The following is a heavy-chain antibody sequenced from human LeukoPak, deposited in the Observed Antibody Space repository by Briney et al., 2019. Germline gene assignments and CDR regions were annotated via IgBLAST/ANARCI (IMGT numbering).Heavy chain of an antibody. D-gene: IGHD2-8*01. J-gene: IGHJ5*02. Sequence: AEALSLTCTVAGCSISSSSYYWGWLRQPRGKGLEWIGRIYYSGSTYSHPTLKSRVTISVDTSKNQFSLKLSSVTAADTAVYYCARGRPPYMVRPCTNWFDPWGQGTLVTVSS. V-gene: IGHV4-39*07. CDR1: GCSISSSSYY. CDR2: IYYSGST. CDR3: ARGRPPYMVRPCTNWFDP.